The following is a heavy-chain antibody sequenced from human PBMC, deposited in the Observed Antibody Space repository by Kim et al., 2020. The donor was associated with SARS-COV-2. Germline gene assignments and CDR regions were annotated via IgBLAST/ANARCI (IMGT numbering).Heavy chain of an antibody. D-gene: IGHD6-13*01. V-gene: IGHV4-4*02. Sequence: TNYNPSLKSRVTISVDKSKNQFSLKLSSVTAADTAVYYCARGEAAAALDYWGQGTLVTVSS. J-gene: IGHJ4*02. CDR3: ARGEAAAALDY. CDR2: T.